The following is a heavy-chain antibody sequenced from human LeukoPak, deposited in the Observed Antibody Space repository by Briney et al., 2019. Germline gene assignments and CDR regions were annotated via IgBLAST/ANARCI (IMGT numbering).Heavy chain of an antibody. V-gene: IGHV1-2*06. CDR1: GYTFTGYY. J-gene: IGHJ4*02. CDR2: INPNSGGT. CDR3: ARDPGSGYYSNNFDF. D-gene: IGHD3-22*01. Sequence: ASVKVSCKASGYTFTGYYMQWVRQAPGQGLEWMGRINPNSGGTKYAQKFQGRVTLTRDTSINTAYMELRRLRSDDTALYYCARDPGSGYYSNNFDFWGQGTLVTVSS.